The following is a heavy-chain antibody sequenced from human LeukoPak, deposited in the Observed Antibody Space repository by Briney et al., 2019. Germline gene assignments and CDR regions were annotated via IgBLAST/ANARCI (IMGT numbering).Heavy chain of an antibody. CDR1: GGSFSGYY. CDR3: ARLIPATDAFDI. CDR2: INHSGST. Sequence: PSETLSLTCAVYGGSFSGYYWSWIRQPPGKGLEWIGEINHSGSTNYNPSLKSRVTISVDTSKNQFSLKLSSVTAADTAVYYCARLIPATDAFDIWGQGTMVTVSS. V-gene: IGHV4-34*01. J-gene: IGHJ3*02. D-gene: IGHD1-26*01.